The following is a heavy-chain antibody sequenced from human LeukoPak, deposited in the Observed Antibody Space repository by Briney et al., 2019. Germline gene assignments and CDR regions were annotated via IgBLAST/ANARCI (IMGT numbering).Heavy chain of an antibody. Sequence: GGSLRLSCAASGFTFSSYSMNWVRQAPGKGLKWVSSISSSSSYIYYADSVKGRFTISRDSAKNSLYLQMNSLRAEDTAVYYCARDFGYPQDFDWLPFDYWGQGTLVTVSS. V-gene: IGHV3-21*01. CDR2: ISSSSSYI. D-gene: IGHD3-9*01. J-gene: IGHJ4*02. CDR3: ARDFGYPQDFDWLPFDY. CDR1: GFTFSSYS.